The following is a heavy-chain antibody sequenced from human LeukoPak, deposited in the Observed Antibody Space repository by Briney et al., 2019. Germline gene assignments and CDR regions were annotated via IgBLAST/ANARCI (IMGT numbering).Heavy chain of an antibody. D-gene: IGHD2-2*01. CDR3: ARARYCSSISCRDASDI. CDR2: ISYDGSNK. J-gene: IGHJ3*02. CDR1: GFPFSSYA. V-gene: IGHV3-30-3*01. Sequence: GGSLRLSCAASGFPFSSYAMHWVRQAPGKGLEWVALISYDGSNKYYADSVKGRFTVSRDNSKSTLYLQMNSLRVEDTAVYYCARARYCSSISCRDASDIWGQGTMVTVSS.